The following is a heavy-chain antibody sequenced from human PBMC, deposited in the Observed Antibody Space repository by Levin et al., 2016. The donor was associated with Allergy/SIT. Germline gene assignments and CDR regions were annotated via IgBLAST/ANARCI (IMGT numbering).Heavy chain of an antibody. CDR2: IYSGGST. J-gene: IGHJ6*02. CDR3: ARGPPNYGDSYYYYYYGMDV. D-gene: IGHD4-17*01. V-gene: IGHV3-53*04. Sequence: WIRQPPGKGLEWVSVIYSGGSTYYADSVKGRFTISRHNSKNTLYLQMNSLRAEDTAVYYCARGPPNYGDSYYYYYYGMDVWGQGTTVTVSS.